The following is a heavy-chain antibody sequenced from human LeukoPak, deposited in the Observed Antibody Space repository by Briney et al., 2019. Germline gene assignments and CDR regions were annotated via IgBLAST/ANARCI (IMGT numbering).Heavy chain of an antibody. J-gene: IGHJ4*02. Sequence: GRSLRLSCAASGFTFSSYGMHWVRQAPGKGLEWVAVIWYEGSNKYYADSVKGRFTISRDNSKNTLYLQMNSQRAEDTAVDYCARLHTVTTPGVWGQGTLVTVSS. CDR3: ARLHTVTTPGV. CDR1: GFTFSSYG. CDR2: IWYEGSNK. D-gene: IGHD4-17*01. V-gene: IGHV3-33*01.